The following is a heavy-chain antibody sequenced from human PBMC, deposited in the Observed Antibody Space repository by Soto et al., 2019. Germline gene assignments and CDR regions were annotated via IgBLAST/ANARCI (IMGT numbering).Heavy chain of an antibody. D-gene: IGHD3-10*01. CDR3: ARGGLGTYLLDY. J-gene: IGHJ4*02. Sequence: VQLVESGGGLVQPGGSLRLSCAASGFTFSSYWMHWVRQAPGKGLVWVSRIKGDESSTSYADSVKGRFTISRDNAKNTLYLQMNSLRAEETAVYYCARGGLGTYLLDYWGQGTLVTVSS. CDR1: GFTFSSYW. V-gene: IGHV3-74*01. CDR2: IKGDESST.